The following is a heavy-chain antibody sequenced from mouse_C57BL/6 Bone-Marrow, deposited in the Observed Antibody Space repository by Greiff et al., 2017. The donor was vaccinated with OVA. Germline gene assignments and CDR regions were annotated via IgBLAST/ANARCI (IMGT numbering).Heavy chain of an antibody. CDR1: GYSITSGYY. Sequence: EVKLQQSGPGLVKPSQSLSLTCSVTGYSITSGYYWNWIRQFPGNKLEWMGYISYDGSNNYNPSLKNRISITRDTSKNQFFLKLNSVTTEDTATYYCARGQTAQARAWFAYWGQGTLVTVSA. J-gene: IGHJ3*01. CDR2: ISYDGSN. V-gene: IGHV3-6*01. CDR3: ARGQTAQARAWFAY. D-gene: IGHD3-2*02.